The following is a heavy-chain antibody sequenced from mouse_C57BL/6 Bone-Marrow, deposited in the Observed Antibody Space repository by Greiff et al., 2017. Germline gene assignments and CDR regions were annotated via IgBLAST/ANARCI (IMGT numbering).Heavy chain of an antibody. CDR2: ISSGGSYT. D-gene: IGHD2-1*01. Sequence: EVQVVESGGDLVKPGGSLKLSCAASGFTFSSYGMSWVRQTPDKRLEWVATISSGGSYTSYPDSVKGRFTISRDNAKNTLYLQMSSLKSEDTAMYYCARHGVYWYFDYWGQGTTLTVSS. V-gene: IGHV5-6*01. CDR3: ARHGVYWYFDY. J-gene: IGHJ2*01. CDR1: GFTFSSYG.